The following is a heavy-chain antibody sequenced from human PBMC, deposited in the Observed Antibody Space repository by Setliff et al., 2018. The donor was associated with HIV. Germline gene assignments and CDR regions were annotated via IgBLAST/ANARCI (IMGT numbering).Heavy chain of an antibody. Sequence: SETLPLTCTVSGGSISSHYWSWIRQPPGKGLEWIGSIYYSGSTNHNPSLKSRVTISVDTSKNQFSLKLSSVTAADTAVYYCASTYCGGDCYSRYFQHWGQGTLVTVSS. V-gene: IGHV4-59*11. CDR3: ASTYCGGDCYSRYFQH. J-gene: IGHJ1*01. CDR1: GGSISSHY. CDR2: IYYSGST. D-gene: IGHD2-21*02.